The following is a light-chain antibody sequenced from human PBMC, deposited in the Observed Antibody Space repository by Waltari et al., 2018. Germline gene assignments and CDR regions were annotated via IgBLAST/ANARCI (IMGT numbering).Light chain of an antibody. Sequence: LTQSPGTMSLSQGERATHSCRASQSVSSSYLAWYQQKPGQAPRLLIYGASSRATGIPDRFSGSGSGTDFTLTISRLEPEDFAVYYCQQYGSSPPMYTFGQGTKLEI. J-gene: IGKJ2*01. CDR3: QQYGSSPPMYT. CDR2: GAS. V-gene: IGKV3-20*01. CDR1: QSVSSSY.